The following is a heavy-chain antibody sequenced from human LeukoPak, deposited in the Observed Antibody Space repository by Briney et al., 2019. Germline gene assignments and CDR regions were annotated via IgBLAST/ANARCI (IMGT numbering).Heavy chain of an antibody. J-gene: IGHJ5*02. CDR3: ARGVRDGDYVWGSYRYTITGENWFDP. Sequence: ASVKVSCKASGYTFTSYDINWVRQATGQGLEWMGWMNPNSGNTGYAQKFQGRVTITRDTSASTAYMELSSLRSEDMAVYYCARGVRDGDYVWGSYRYTITGENWFDPWGQGTLVTVSS. CDR1: GYTFTSYD. CDR2: MNPNSGNT. D-gene: IGHD3-16*02. V-gene: IGHV1-8*01.